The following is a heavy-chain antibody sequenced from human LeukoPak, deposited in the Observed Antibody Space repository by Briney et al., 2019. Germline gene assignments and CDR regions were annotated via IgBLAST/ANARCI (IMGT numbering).Heavy chain of an antibody. D-gene: IGHD1-7*01. J-gene: IGHJ5*02. CDR3: AELNGRINWFDP. CDR2: IIAGGRGAT. Sequence: GGSLRLSCTASGFTFDTYDMSWVRQAPGKGLEWVATIIAGGRGATYYADSVKGRFILSRDRSKKTLSLQMNRLRVEDTGIYYCAELNGRINWFDPWGQGTLVTVSS. V-gene: IGHV3-23*01. CDR1: GFTFDTYD.